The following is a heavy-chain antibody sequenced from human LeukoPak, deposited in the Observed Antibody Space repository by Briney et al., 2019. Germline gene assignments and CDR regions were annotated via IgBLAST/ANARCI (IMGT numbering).Heavy chain of an antibody. CDR1: GGSTSSGGYS. CDR2: IYHSGST. CDR3: ARHGYCSGGSCYVNYFDY. Sequence: SQTLSLTCAVSGGSTSSGGYSWSWIRQPPGKGLEWIGYIYHSGSTYYNPSLKSRVTISVDRSKNQFSLKLSSVTAADTAVYYCARHGYCSGGSCYVNYFDYWGQGTLVTVSS. V-gene: IGHV4-30-2*01. J-gene: IGHJ4*02. D-gene: IGHD2-15*01.